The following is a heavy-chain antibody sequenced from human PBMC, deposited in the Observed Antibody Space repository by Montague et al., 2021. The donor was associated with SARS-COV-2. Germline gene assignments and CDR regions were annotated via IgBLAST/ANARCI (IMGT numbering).Heavy chain of an antibody. CDR3: ARQSLYDFWTRDRNWFDP. Sequence: SETLSLTCTVSGGSISSSSYYWGWIRQPPGKGLEWIGSVYYSGSTYYNPSLKSRVTISVDTSKNQFTLKLSSVTAADTAVYYCARQSLYDFWTRDRNWFDPWGQGTLVTVSS. CDR2: VYYSGST. D-gene: IGHD3-3*01. J-gene: IGHJ5*02. V-gene: IGHV4-39*01. CDR1: GGSISSSSYY.